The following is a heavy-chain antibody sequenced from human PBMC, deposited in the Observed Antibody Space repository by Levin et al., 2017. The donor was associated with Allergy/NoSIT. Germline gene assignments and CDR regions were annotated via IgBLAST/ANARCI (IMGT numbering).Heavy chain of an antibody. CDR1: GGSISGYY. CDR3: ARGLAESSRYTHGY. Sequence: SETLSLTCTVSGGSISGYYWTWIRQPPGKGLEWIGNIYYSGSTNYNPSLKSRVTISVDTSKNQFSLNLSSVTAADSAVYYCARGLAESSRYTHGYWGQGTLVIVSS. D-gene: IGHD3-16*02. J-gene: IGHJ4*02. CDR2: IYYSGST. V-gene: IGHV4-59*01.